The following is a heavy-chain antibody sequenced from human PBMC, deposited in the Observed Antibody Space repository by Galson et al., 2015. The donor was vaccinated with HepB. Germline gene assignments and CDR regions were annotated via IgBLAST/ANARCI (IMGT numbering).Heavy chain of an antibody. CDR2: IYSGGST. Sequence: SLRLSCAASGFTVSSNYMSWVRQAPGKGLEWVSVIYSGGSTYYADSVKGRFTISRDNSKNTLYLQMNSLRAEDTAVYYCARAIAKLAVAGTLYYYYMDVWGKGTTVTVSS. V-gene: IGHV3-66*01. J-gene: IGHJ6*03. CDR1: GFTVSSNY. CDR3: ARAIAKLAVAGTLYYYYMDV. D-gene: IGHD6-19*01.